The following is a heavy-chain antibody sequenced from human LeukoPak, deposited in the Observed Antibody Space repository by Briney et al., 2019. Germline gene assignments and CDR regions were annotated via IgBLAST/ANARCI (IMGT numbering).Heavy chain of an antibody. CDR2: ISYDGSNK. V-gene: IGHV3-30-3*01. D-gene: IGHD2-15*01. CDR1: GFTFSSYA. J-gene: IGHJ4*02. Sequence: PGGSLRLSCAASGFTFSSYAMHWVRQAPGKGLEWVAVISYDGSNKYYADSVKGRFTISRDNSKNTLYLQMNSLRAEDTAVYYCARSSGGRRGYFDYWGQGTLVTVSS. CDR3: ARSSGGRRGYFDY.